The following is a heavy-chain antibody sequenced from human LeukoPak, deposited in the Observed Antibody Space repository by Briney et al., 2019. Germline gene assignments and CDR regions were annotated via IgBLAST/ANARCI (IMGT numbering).Heavy chain of an antibody. Sequence: GGSLRLSCAASGFTFSSYWMSWVRQAPGKGLEWVASIKEDGSEKYYMDSVKGRFTISRDNAKNSLYLQMDSLRAGDTAVYYCATISSYYVYFDYWGQGTLVTVSS. D-gene: IGHD1-26*01. CDR2: IKEDGSEK. CDR1: GFTFSSYW. CDR3: ATISSYYVYFDY. V-gene: IGHV3-7*01. J-gene: IGHJ4*02.